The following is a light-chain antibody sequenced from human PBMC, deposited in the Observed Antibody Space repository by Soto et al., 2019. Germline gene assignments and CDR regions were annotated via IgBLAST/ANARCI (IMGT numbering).Light chain of an antibody. Sequence: PGERAILSCRASQTISSNYLAWYQQKPGQAPRLLISGTSTRATGIPDRFSGSASGTDFTLTISRLEPEDFAVYYCQQYGTSPRTFGQGTRV. CDR1: QTISSNY. CDR3: QQYGTSPRT. CDR2: GTS. J-gene: IGKJ1*01. V-gene: IGKV3-20*01.